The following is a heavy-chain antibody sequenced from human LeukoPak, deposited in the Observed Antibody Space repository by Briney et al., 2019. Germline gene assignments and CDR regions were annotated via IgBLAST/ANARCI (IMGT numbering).Heavy chain of an antibody. Sequence: PGGSLRLSCAASGFTFSSYSMNWVRQAPGKGLEWVSYISHSSSTIYYADSVKGRFTISRDNAKKSLYLQMNSLRVEDTAIYYCAKDLIRDLWFGESWGQGTLVTVSS. CDR1: GFTFSSYS. CDR2: ISHSSSTI. CDR3: AKDLIRDLWFGES. J-gene: IGHJ5*02. V-gene: IGHV3-48*01. D-gene: IGHD3-10*01.